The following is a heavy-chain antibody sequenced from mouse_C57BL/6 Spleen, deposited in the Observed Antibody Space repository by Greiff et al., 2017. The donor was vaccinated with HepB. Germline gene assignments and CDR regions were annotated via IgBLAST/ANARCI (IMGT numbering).Heavy chain of an antibody. D-gene: IGHD1-1*01. CDR1: GYTFTSYW. CDR3: ARSGTTERGYAMDY. CDR2: IHPNSGST. Sequence: QVQLQQPGAELVKPGASVKLSCKASGYTFTSYWMHWVKQRPGQGLEWIGMIHPNSGSTNYNEKFKSKATLTVDKSSSTAYMQLSSLTSEDSAVYYWARSGTTERGYAMDYWGQGTSVTVSS. J-gene: IGHJ4*01. V-gene: IGHV1-64*01.